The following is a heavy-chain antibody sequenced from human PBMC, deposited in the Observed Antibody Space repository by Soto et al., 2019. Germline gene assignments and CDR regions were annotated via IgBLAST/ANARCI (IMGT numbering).Heavy chain of an antibody. CDR3: ARVANSATHLDH. V-gene: IGHV4-4*02. CDR2: IYHSGST. CDR1: GASISSSMP. Sequence: SETLSLTCPFSGASISSSMPWSWVRQPPGKGLEWIGEIYHSGSTNYNPSLKSRVTISGDKSKNQFSLKLSSVTAADTAVYYCARVANSATHLDHWGQGTLVTVSS. J-gene: IGHJ4*02. D-gene: IGHD2-8*01.